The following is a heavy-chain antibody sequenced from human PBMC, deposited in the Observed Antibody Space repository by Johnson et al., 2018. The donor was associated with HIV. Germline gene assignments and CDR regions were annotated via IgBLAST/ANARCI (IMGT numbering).Heavy chain of an antibody. CDR1: GFTFSSYG. D-gene: IGHD2-2*01. Sequence: QVQLVESGGGVVQPGGSLRLSCAASGFTFSSYGMHWVRQAPGKGLEWVAFIRYDGSNKYYAASVKGRFTISRDNSKNTLYLQMNSLRAEDTALYYCARVSLHAFDIWGQGTMVTVSS. V-gene: IGHV3-30*02. CDR2: IRYDGSNK. J-gene: IGHJ3*02. CDR3: ARVSLHAFDI.